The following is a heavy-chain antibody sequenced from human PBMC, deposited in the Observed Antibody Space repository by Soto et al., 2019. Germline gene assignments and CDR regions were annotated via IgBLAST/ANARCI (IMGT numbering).Heavy chain of an antibody. D-gene: IGHD3-10*01. J-gene: IGHJ4*02. V-gene: IGHV1-18*04. Sequence: VQLVQSGAEVKKPGASVKVSCRASGYTFSSFGISWVRQAPGKGLEWMGWISAYNGNTNYAQSLQGRVTMTTDTSTSTAYMELGSLRSDDTAYYSCARDGTLVRGVIILLFDYWGQGTLVNVSA. CDR2: ISAYNGNT. CDR1: GYTFSSFG. CDR3: ARDGTLVRGVIILLFDY.